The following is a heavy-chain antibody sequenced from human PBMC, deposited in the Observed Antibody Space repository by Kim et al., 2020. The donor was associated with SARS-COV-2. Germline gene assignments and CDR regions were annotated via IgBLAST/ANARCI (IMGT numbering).Heavy chain of an antibody. Sequence: ASVKVSCKASGYTFTSYYMHWVRQAPGQGLEWMGIINPSGGSTSYAQKFQGRVTMTRDTSTSTVYMELSSLRSEDTAVYYCARDDATFLRYFDRGGWFDPWGQGTLVTVSS. D-gene: IGHD3-9*01. J-gene: IGHJ5*02. CDR2: INPSGGST. CDR3: ARDDATFLRYFDRGGWFDP. V-gene: IGHV1-46*01. CDR1: GYTFTSYY.